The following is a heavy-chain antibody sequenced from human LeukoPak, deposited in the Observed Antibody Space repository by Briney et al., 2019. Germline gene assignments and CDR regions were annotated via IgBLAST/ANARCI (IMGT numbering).Heavy chain of an antibody. CDR1: GFSFISYG. J-gene: IGHJ4*02. Sequence: GGSLRLSCAASGFSFISYGMHWVRQAPGKGLEWVGVISDDGRNKKYADSVMGRFTISRDNSKDTLYLQMNSLRDEDTAVYYCARRPSDYGDYVTYFDYWGQGTLVTVSS. CDR2: ISDDGRNK. D-gene: IGHD4-17*01. V-gene: IGHV3-30*03. CDR3: ARRPSDYGDYVTYFDY.